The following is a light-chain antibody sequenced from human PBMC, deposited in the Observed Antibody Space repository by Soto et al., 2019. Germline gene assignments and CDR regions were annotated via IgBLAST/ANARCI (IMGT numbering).Light chain of an antibody. J-gene: IGLJ2*01. CDR2: DDS. V-gene: IGLV3-21*02. Sequence: SYELTQPPSVSVAPGQTARITCGGNNIGSKSVHWYQQKPGQAPVLVVEDDSDRPSGIPERFSGSNSGNTATLTISRVEAGDEAVYYCQVWDSSSDHVVFGGGTQLTVL. CDR3: QVWDSSSDHVV. CDR1: NIGSKS.